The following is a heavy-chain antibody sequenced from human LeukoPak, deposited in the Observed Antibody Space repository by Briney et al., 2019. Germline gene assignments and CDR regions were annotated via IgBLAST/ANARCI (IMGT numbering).Heavy chain of an antibody. J-gene: IGHJ4*02. CDR1: GYSFTTYW. D-gene: IGHD3-10*01. CDR3: ARQNASGSPTY. V-gene: IGHV5-51*01. CDR2: IYPGDSDT. Sequence: GESLKISFKGSGYSFTTYWIGWVRQMPGKGLEWMGIIYPGDSDTRYSPSFQGQVTISADKSISTAYLQWNSLKSSDTAIYYCARQNASGSPTYWGQGTLVTVSS.